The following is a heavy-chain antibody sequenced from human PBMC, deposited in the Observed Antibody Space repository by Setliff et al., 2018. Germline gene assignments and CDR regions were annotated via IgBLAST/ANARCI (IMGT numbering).Heavy chain of an antibody. CDR1: GYSISSGNY. Sequence: SETLSLTCAVSGYSISSGNYWGWIRQPPGKGLEWIGCISHSGSAYYNPSLKSRVTISLDMSKNQFSLKLSSVTAADTAVYYCARRTEYYNFWSGYYDYWGQGTLVTVSS. J-gene: IGHJ4*02. D-gene: IGHD3-3*01. V-gene: IGHV4-38-2*01. CDR3: ARRTEYYNFWSGYYDY. CDR2: ISHSGSA.